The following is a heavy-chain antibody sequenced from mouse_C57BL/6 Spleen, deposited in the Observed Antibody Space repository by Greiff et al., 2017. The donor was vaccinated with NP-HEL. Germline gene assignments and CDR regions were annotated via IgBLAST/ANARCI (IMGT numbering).Heavy chain of an antibody. J-gene: IGHJ1*03. V-gene: IGHV1-81*01. Sequence: QVQLQQSGAELARPGASVKLSCKASGYTFTSYGISWVKQRTGQGLEWIGEIYPRSGNTYYNEKFKGKATLTADKSSSTAYMELRSLTSEDSAVYFCARSAYGSSSYWYFDVWGTGTTVTVSS. D-gene: IGHD1-1*01. CDR1: GYTFTSYG. CDR2: IYPRSGNT. CDR3: ARSAYGSSSYWYFDV.